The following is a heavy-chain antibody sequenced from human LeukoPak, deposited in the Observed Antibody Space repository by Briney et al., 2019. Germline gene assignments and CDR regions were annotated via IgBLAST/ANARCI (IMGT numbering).Heavy chain of an antibody. CDR1: GFTFSSYA. V-gene: IGHV3-23*01. CDR2: ISGSGGST. CDR3: AKPMREYTSSWPDN. Sequence: GGSLRLSCAASGFTFSSYAMSWVRQAPGKGLEWVSAISGSGGSTYYADSVKGRFTISRDNSKNTLYLQMNSLRAEDTAVYYCAKPMREYTSSWPDNWGQGTLVTVSS. J-gene: IGHJ4*02. D-gene: IGHD6-13*01.